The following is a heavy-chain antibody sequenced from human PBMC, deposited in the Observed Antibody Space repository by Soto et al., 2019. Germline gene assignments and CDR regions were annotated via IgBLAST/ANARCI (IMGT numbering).Heavy chain of an antibody. CDR3: ARPRGDYVWGSYRSYYFDY. CDR2: IYYSGST. CDR1: GGSISSGGYY. Sequence: SETLSLTXTVSGGSISSGGYYWSWIRQHPGKGLEWIGYIYYSGSTYYNPSLKSRVTISVDTSKNQFSLKLSSVTAADTAVYYCARPRGDYVWGSYRSYYFDYWGQGTLVTVSS. J-gene: IGHJ4*02. D-gene: IGHD3-16*02. V-gene: IGHV4-31*02.